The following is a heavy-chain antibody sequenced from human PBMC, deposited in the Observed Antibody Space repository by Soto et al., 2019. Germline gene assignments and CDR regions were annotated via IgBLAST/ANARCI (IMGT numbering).Heavy chain of an antibody. J-gene: IGHJ5*02. CDR3: AQAGRIGLKPNWFDP. D-gene: IGHD2-21*01. CDR2: ISGSGGST. Sequence: PGVSLRLSCAASGFTFSSYAMSWVRQAPGKELEWVSAISGSGGSTYYADSVKGRFTISRDNSKNTLYLQMNSLRAEDTAVYYCAQAGRIGLKPNWFDPWGQGIVVTVS. V-gene: IGHV3-23*01. CDR1: GFTFSSYA.